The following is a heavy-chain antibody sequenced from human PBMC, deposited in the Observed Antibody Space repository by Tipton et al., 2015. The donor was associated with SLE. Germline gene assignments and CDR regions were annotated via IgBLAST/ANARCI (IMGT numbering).Heavy chain of an antibody. CDR3: ARDHGDYAPRLYFYGMDV. CDR2: IYTGGTT. D-gene: IGHD4-17*01. CDR1: GDSISDDHYY. V-gene: IGHV4-61*09. J-gene: IGHJ6*02. Sequence: TLSLTCAVSGDSISDDHYYWTWIRQPAGKGLEWIGQIYTGGTTRYNPSLQSRVTISIDTSKNQFSLRLTSVAAADTAMYYCARDHGDYAPRLYFYGMDVWGQGTTVTVSS.